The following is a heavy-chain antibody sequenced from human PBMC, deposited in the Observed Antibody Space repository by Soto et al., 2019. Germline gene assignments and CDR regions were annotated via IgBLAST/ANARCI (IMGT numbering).Heavy chain of an antibody. CDR2: IYTSGST. CDR3: ARQTTYSSSWFDY. Sequence: SETLSLTCTVSGGSISNYYWTWIRQPAGKGLEWIGRIYTSGSTNYNPSLKSRVTLSVDTSKNQFSLKLSSVTAADTALYYCARQTTYSSSWFDYWGHGTLVTVS. V-gene: IGHV4-4*07. D-gene: IGHD2-2*01. J-gene: IGHJ5*01. CDR1: GGSISNYY.